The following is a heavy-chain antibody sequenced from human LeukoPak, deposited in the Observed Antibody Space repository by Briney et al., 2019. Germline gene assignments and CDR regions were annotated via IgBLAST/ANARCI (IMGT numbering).Heavy chain of an antibody. Sequence: PSETLSLTCTVSGGSISSYYWSWIRQPPGKGLEWFGYIYYSGSTNYNPSLKSRVTISVDTSKNQFSLKLSSVTAADTAVYYCARDGANYYDSSGYYSVDAFDIWGQGTMVTVSS. J-gene: IGHJ3*02. CDR1: GGSISSYY. V-gene: IGHV4-59*01. D-gene: IGHD3-22*01. CDR3: ARDGANYYDSSGYYSVDAFDI. CDR2: IYYSGST.